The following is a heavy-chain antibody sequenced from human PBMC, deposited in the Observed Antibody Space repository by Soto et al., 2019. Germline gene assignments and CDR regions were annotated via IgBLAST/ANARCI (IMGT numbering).Heavy chain of an antibody. CDR1: GGTLNSYT. CDR3: SVSNSSARGDF. CDR2: IIPVFGTT. D-gene: IGHD6-6*01. V-gene: IGHV1-69*01. J-gene: IGHJ4*02. Sequence: QVQLVQSGAEVKKPGSSVRVSCKASGGTLNSYTISWVRQAPGQGLEWMGGIIPVFGTTDYAQNFQGRVTINADPPTVTAYLALFSLRSEDTAIYFCSVSNSSARGDFWGQGNLVSVSS.